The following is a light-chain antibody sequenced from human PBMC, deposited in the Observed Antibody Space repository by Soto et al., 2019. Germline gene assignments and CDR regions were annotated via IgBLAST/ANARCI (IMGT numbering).Light chain of an antibody. V-gene: IGKV3-15*01. CDR2: GAS. CDR1: QSVSTY. CDR3: LQFGDSPPWT. Sequence: EIVMTQSPATLSVSPGGSVTLSCRASQSVSTYLAWYQQKPGQGPRLLIYGASTRATGIPDRFSGSGSGTDFTLTVSRLEPEDFAVYYCLQFGDSPPWTFGQGTKVDIK. J-gene: IGKJ1*01.